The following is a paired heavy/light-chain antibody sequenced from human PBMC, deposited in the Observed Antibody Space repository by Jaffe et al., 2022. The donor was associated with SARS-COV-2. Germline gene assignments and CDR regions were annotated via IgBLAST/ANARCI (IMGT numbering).Light chain of an antibody. CDR1: SGSVSSSHY. V-gene: IGLV8-61*01. CDR3: VLYMGSGVWL. J-gene: IGLJ3*02. CDR2: NTN. Sequence: QTVVTQEPSLSVSPGGTVTLTCGLGSGSVSSSHYPSWYQQIPGQAPRTLISNTNIRSSGVPDRFSGSILGNKAALTITGAQADDECDYYCVLYMGSGVWLFGGGTKLTVL.
Heavy chain of an antibody. CDR1: GFTFSRHW. CDR3: AKWRVDGSEHVIDY. V-gene: IGHV3-7*01. Sequence: EVQLLESGGGLVQPGGSLRLSCAASGFTFSRHWMTWVRQAPGKGLEWVANIKGDGSATYYVDSLRGRFTISRDNAKNSLFLQMNSLRAEDTATYYCAKWRVDGSEHVIDYWGQGTLVTVSS. CDR2: IKGDGSAT. J-gene: IGHJ4*02. D-gene: IGHD3-10*01.